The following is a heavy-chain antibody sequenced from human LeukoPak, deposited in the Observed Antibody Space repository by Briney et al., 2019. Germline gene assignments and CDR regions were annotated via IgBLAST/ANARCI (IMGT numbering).Heavy chain of an antibody. Sequence: GRSLRLSCAASGFTFSSYAMHWVRQAPGKGLEWVAVISYDGSNKYYADSVKGRFTISRDNSKNTLYLQMNSLRAEDTAVYYCAREGIGPYGRFDYWGQGTLVTVSS. CDR3: AREGIGPYGRFDY. V-gene: IGHV3-30-3*01. CDR1: GFTFSSYA. CDR2: ISYDGSNK. J-gene: IGHJ4*02. D-gene: IGHD4-17*01.